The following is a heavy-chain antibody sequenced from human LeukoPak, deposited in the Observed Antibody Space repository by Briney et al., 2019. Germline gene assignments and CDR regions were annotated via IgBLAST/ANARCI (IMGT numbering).Heavy chain of an antibody. Sequence: SQTLSLTCTVSGGSISSGSYYWSWIRQPAGKGLEWIGRIYTSGSTNYNPSLKSRVTISVDTSKNQFSLKLSSVTAADTAVYYCARELCYYYMDVWGKGTTVTISS. CDR1: GGSISSGSYY. CDR3: ARELCYYYMDV. V-gene: IGHV4-61*02. CDR2: IYTSGST. J-gene: IGHJ6*03.